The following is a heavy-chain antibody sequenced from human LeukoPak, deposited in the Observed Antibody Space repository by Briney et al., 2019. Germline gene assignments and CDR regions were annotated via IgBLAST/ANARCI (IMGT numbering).Heavy chain of an antibody. CDR3: ARRMAESYYDSSGYPSLGY. CDR2: INPDSGGT. CDR1: GYTFIGYH. D-gene: IGHD3-22*01. Sequence: GASVKVSCKASGYTFIGYHMHWVRQAPGQGVEWMGWINPDSGGTNYAQQFQGRVTMTRDTSISTAYMDLSRLTSDDTGVYYCARRMAESYYDSSGYPSLGYWGQGTLVTVSS. J-gene: IGHJ4*02. V-gene: IGHV1-2*02.